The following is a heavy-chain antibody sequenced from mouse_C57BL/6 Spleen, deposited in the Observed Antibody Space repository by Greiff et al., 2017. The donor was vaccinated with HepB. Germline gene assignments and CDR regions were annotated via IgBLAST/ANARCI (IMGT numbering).Heavy chain of an antibody. D-gene: IGHD2-3*01. CDR1: GYTFTTYP. CDR2: FHPYNDDT. Sequence: VQLVESGAELVKPGASVKMSCKASGYTFTTYPIEWMKQNHGKSLEWIGNFHPYNDDTKYNEKFKGKATLTVEKSSSTVYLELSRLTSDDSAVYYCARGSYDGYYVEYFDVWGTGTTVTVSS. CDR3: ARGSYDGYYVEYFDV. V-gene: IGHV1-47*01. J-gene: IGHJ1*03.